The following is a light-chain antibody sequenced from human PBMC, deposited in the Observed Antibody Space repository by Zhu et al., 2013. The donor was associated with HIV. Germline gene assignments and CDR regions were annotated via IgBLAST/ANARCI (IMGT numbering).Light chain of an antibody. Sequence: QSALTQPASVSGSPGQSITISCTGTSSDVGGYDHVCWYQQHPGIAPKLMIYDVTNRPSGVSDRFSGSKSGNLASLTISGLQAEDEADYYCAAWDDSVSGVLFGGGTKVTVL. CDR3: AAWDDSVSGVL. CDR1: SSDVGGYDH. V-gene: IGLV2-14*01. J-gene: IGLJ3*02. CDR2: DVT.